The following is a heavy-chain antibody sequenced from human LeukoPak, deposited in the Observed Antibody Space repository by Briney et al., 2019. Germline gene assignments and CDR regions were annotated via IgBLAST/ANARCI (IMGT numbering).Heavy chain of an antibody. CDR2: IIPILGIA. CDR3: ARGVWFGDQKAGNWFDP. V-gene: IGHV1-69*04. CDR1: GGTFSSYA. Sequence: GASVKVSCKASGGTFSSYATSWVRQAPGQGLEWMGRIIPILGIANYAQKFQGRVTITADKSASTAYMELSSLRSEDTAVYYCARGVWFGDQKAGNWFDPWGQGTLVTVSS. J-gene: IGHJ5*02. D-gene: IGHD3-10*01.